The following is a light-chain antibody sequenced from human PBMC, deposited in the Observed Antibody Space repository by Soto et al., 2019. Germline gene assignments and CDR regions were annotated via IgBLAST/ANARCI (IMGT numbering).Light chain of an antibody. V-gene: IGKV1-5*01. CDR3: QQGWK. J-gene: IGKJ1*01. CDR2: DAS. Sequence: DIQMTHSPSTLSASVVYIVTITCRARQTISSWLAWYQQKPGKAPKLLIYDASSLESGVPSRFSGSGSGTEFTLTISSLQPDDFATHYCQQGWKFGQGTKVDIK. CDR1: QTISSW.